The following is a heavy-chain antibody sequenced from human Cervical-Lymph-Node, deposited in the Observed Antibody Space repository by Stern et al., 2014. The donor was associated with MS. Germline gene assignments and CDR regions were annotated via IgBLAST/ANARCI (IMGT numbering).Heavy chain of an antibody. CDR3: ASLGYCSGGSCYSTLLDY. CDR2: INHSGST. CDR1: GGSFSGYY. D-gene: IGHD2-15*01. V-gene: IGHV4-34*01. J-gene: IGHJ4*02. Sequence: QVQLQQWGAGLLKPSETLSLTCAVYGGSFSGYYWSWIRQPPGKGLEWIGEINHSGSTNYNPSLKSRVTISVDPSKNQFSLKLSSVTAADTAVYYCASLGYCSGGSCYSTLLDYWGQGTLVTVSS.